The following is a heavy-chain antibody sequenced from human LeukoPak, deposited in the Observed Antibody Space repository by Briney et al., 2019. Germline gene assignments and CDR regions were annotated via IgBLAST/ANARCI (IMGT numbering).Heavy chain of an antibody. J-gene: IGHJ4*02. V-gene: IGHV1-46*01. Sequence: ASVKVSCKASGYTFTSYYMHWVRQAPGHGLEWMGIINPSGGSTSCAQKYQGRVTMTRDASTSTAYMELSSLRSEDTAVYCCARAYSNHLDFWGQGTLVTVSS. CDR1: GYTFTSYY. CDR3: ARAYSNHLDF. D-gene: IGHD4-11*01. CDR2: INPSGGST.